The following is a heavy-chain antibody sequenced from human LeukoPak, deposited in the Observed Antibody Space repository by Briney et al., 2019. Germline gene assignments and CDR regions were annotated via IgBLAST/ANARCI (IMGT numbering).Heavy chain of an antibody. J-gene: IGHJ4*02. V-gene: IGHV3-7*01. CDR3: ARELRTFDS. Sequence: PGGSLRLSCAASGITFSSYWMTWVRQAPGKGLEWVANIKHNGDELNYVDSVEDRFTISRDNAKNSLYLHMTGLRAEDTAVYYCARELRTFDSWGQGTLVTVSS. CDR1: GITFSSYW. CDR2: IKHNGDEL. D-gene: IGHD3-16*01.